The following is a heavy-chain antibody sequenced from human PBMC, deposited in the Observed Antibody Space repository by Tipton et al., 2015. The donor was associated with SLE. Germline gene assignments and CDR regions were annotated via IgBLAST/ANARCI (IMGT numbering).Heavy chain of an antibody. J-gene: IGHJ3*02. CDR2: ISSNGGST. CDR1: GFTFSSYA. Sequence: GSLRLSCAASGFTFSSYAMHWVRQAPGKGLEYVSAISSNGGSTYYANSVKGRFTISRDNSKNTLYLQMGSLRAEDMAVYYCARGGRTGSDAFDIWGQGTMVTVSS. D-gene: IGHD7-27*01. CDR3: ARGGRTGSDAFDI. V-gene: IGHV3-64*01.